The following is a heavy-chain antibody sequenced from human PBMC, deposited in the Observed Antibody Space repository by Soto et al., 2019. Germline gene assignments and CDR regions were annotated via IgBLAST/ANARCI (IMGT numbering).Heavy chain of an antibody. J-gene: IGHJ6*02. D-gene: IGHD6-19*01. CDR1: GSTLSSYT. CDR3: ANLPPRLANYGMDV. Sequence: GASVKVSCKASGSTLSSYTISWVRQAPGQGLEWMGRIIPILGIANYAQKFQGRVTITADKSTSTAYMELSSLRSEDTAVYYCANLPPRLANYGMDVWGQGTTVTVSS. V-gene: IGHV1-69*02. CDR2: IIPILGIA.